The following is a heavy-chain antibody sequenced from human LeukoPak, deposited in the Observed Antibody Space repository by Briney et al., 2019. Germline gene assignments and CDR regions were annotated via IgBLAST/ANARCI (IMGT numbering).Heavy chain of an antibody. D-gene: IGHD2-2*01. J-gene: IGHJ6*02. Sequence: SETLSLICTVSGGSINSFYWTWIRQPAGKGLEWIGRIYSSGSTNFNPSLKSRVIISIDTSKNQFSLKLSSVTAADTAVYYCARGLPAAPDGMDVWGQGTTVTVSS. CDR3: ARGLPAAPDGMDV. V-gene: IGHV4-4*07. CDR2: IYSSGST. CDR1: GGSINSFY.